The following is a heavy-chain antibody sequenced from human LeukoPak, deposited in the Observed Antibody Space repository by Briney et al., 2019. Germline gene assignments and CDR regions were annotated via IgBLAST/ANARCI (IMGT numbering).Heavy chain of an antibody. J-gene: IGHJ3*02. CDR3: ARDSHKFDSSGYYPDAFDI. D-gene: IGHD3-22*01. V-gene: IGHV3-21*01. CDR1: GFTFSTFS. CDR2: ISYSGSYI. Sequence: GGSLRLSCAASGFTFSTFSMNWVRQAPGKGLEWVSSISYSGSYIYYADSVKGRFTISRDNAKNSLYLQMNSLRAEDTAVYYCARDSHKFDSSGYYPDAFDIWGQGTMVTVSS.